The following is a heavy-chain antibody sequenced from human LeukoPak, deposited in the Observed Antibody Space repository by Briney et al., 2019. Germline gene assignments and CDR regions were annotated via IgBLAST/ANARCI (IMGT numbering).Heavy chain of an antibody. V-gene: IGHV4-30-2*01. CDR2: IYHSGST. CDR1: GGSISSGGYY. Sequence: SETLSLTCTVSGGSISSGGYYWSWIRQPPGKGLEWIGYIYHSGSTYYNPSLKSRVAISVDRSKNQFSLKLSSVTAADTAVYYCAREDIVVVPAAIGFDYWGQGTLVTVSS. D-gene: IGHD2-2*01. J-gene: IGHJ4*02. CDR3: AREDIVVVPAAIGFDY.